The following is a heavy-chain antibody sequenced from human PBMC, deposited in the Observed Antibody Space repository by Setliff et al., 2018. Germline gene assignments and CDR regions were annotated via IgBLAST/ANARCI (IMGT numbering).Heavy chain of an antibody. CDR1: GGSFSDYW. V-gene: IGHV4-34*01. CDR2: IHLSGRT. D-gene: IGHD2-15*01. J-gene: IGHJ2*01. Sequence: SETLSLTCAVDGGSFSDYWCSWISQLPGKGLEWIAEIHLSGRTNFHPSLKSRVAISVDPSKNQFYLILRSVTAADTTVYFCARGTKTMVVNYWYFDVWGRGTPVTVSS. CDR3: ARGTKTMVVNYWYFDV.